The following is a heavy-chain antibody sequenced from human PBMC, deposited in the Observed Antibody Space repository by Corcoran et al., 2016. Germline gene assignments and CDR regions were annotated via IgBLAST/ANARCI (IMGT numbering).Heavy chain of an antibody. V-gene: IGHV3-30*18. D-gene: IGHD6-25*01. CDR2: ISYDGSNK. Sequence: QVQLVESGGGVVQPGRSLRLSCAASGFTFSSYGMHWVRQAPGKGLEWVAVISYDGSNKYYADSVKGRFTISIDNSKNTLYLQMNSLRAEDTAVYYCAKEPIGSSGDFDYWGQGTLVTVSS. CDR1: GFTFSSYG. J-gene: IGHJ4*02. CDR3: AKEPIGSSGDFDY.